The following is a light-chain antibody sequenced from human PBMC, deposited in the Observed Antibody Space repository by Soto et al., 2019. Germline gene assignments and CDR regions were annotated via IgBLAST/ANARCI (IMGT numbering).Light chain of an antibody. CDR3: SSYAGSKNF. CDR2: EVS. Sequence: QSALTQPPSASGSPGQSVTISCTGTSSDVGGYNYVSWYQQRPGKAPRLMIYEVSKRPSGVPDRFSGSKSGNTASLTVSGLQAEHEADYYCSSYAGSKNFFGGGTKLTVL. CDR1: SSDVGGYNY. V-gene: IGLV2-8*01. J-gene: IGLJ2*01.